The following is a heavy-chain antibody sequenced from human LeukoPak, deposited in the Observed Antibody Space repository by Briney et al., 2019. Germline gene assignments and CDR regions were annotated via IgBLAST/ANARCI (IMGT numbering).Heavy chain of an antibody. CDR1: GFTFSSYW. Sequence: GGSLRLSCAASGFTFSSYWMSWVRQAPGEGLEWVAVIWYDGSNKYYADSVKGRFTISRDNSKNTLYLQMNSLRAEDTAVYYCARGEYSSSWYAYYYYYYGMDVWGQGTTVTVSS. CDR2: IWYDGSNK. CDR3: ARGEYSSSWYAYYYYYYGMDV. J-gene: IGHJ6*02. V-gene: IGHV3-33*08. D-gene: IGHD6-13*01.